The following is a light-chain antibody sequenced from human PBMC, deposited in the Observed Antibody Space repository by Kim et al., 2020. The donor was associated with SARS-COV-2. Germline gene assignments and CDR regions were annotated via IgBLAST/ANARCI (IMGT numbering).Light chain of an antibody. CDR2: GSR. Sequence: GQRVTTSCTGTSSNIGAGYDVHWYQQLPGTAPKLLIYGSRNRPAGVPDRFSGSKSATSASLAITGLQADDEADYYCQSYDSSLSVAFGGGTKLTVL. CDR3: QSYDSSLSVA. J-gene: IGLJ2*01. V-gene: IGLV1-40*01. CDR1: SSNIGAGYD.